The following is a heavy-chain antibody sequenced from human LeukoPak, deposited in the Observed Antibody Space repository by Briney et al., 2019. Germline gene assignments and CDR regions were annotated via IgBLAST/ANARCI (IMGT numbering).Heavy chain of an antibody. D-gene: IGHD1-26*01. CDR3: ARGSEWELLSCDY. CDR1: GFTFSSYS. Sequence: GGSLRLSCAASGFTFSSYSMNWVRQAPGKGLEWVSSISSSSSYIYYADSVKGRFTISRDNAENSLYLQMNSLRAEDTAVYYCARGSEWELLSCDYWGQGTLVTVSS. V-gene: IGHV3-21*06. CDR2: ISSSSSYI. J-gene: IGHJ4*02.